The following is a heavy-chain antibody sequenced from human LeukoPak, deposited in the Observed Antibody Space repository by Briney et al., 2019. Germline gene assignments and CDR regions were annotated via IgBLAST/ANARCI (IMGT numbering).Heavy chain of an antibody. V-gene: IGHV4-59*01. CDR1: DGSISDSY. J-gene: IGHJ3*02. D-gene: IGHD2-2*01. CDR3: ARGDPRTYQLLGSHAFDI. CDR2: IFYTGFT. Sequence: SETLSLTCTVSDGSISDSYWSWIRQSPGKGLEWIGYIFYTGFTHYNPSLESRVTISVDTSKKQFSLRLKSVTAADTAVYYCARGDPRTYQLLGSHAFDIWGQGTMVTVSS.